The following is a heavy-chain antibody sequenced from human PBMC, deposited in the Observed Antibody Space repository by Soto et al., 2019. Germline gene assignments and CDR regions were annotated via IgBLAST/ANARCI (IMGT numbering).Heavy chain of an antibody. Sequence: QVRLQESGPGLVQPSGTLSLSCAVSGGSISSNYFWGWVRQPPWKGLEWVGDISHSGSVNYKPSLKSRVTISIDKSKNQFSLKLNSVTAADTAVYYCARSFGWSAIDYWGQGTLVIVSS. CDR2: ISHSGSV. CDR1: GGSISSNYF. V-gene: IGHV4-4*02. CDR3: ARSFGWSAIDY. J-gene: IGHJ4*02. D-gene: IGHD3-9*01.